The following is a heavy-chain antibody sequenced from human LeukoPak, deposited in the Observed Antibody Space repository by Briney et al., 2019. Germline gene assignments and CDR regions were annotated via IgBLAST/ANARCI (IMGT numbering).Heavy chain of an antibody. Sequence: GGSLSLSCAASGFTFSSYEMNWLRQAPGKGLAGVSYISSSGSTIYYADSVKGRFTISRDNAKNSLYLQMNSLRAEDTAVYYCAELGITMIGGVWGKGTTVTISS. CDR3: AELGITMIGGV. CDR1: GFTFSSYE. V-gene: IGHV3-48*03. J-gene: IGHJ6*04. D-gene: IGHD3-10*02. CDR2: ISSSGSTI.